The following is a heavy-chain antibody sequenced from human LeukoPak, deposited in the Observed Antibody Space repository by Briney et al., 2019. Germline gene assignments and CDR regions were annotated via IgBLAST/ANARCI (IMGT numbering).Heavy chain of an antibody. CDR3: ARGGEYYDILTGYSQPLDV. CDR1: GYTFTGYH. D-gene: IGHD3-9*01. V-gene: IGHV1-2*06. J-gene: IGHJ6*02. Sequence: ASVKVSCKASGYTFTGYHMHWVRQAPGQGLEWMGRINPNSGGTNYAQKFQGRVTMTRDTSISTAYMELSRLRSDDTAVYYCARGGEYYDILTGYSQPLDVWGQGTTVTVSS. CDR2: INPNSGGT.